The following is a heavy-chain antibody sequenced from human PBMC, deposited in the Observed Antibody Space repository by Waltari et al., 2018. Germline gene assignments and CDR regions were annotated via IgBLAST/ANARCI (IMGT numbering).Heavy chain of an antibody. CDR1: GFTFYDYT. CDR3: AKDKARRYYFDY. V-gene: IGHV3-43*01. Sequence: EVQLVESGGVVVQPGGSLRLSCSASGFTFYDYTMHWVSHAPGNGLECVSLISWDGGSTYYADSVKGRFTISRDNSKNSLYLQMNSLRTEDTALYYCAKDKARRYYFDYWGQGTLVTVSS. J-gene: IGHJ4*02. CDR2: ISWDGGST.